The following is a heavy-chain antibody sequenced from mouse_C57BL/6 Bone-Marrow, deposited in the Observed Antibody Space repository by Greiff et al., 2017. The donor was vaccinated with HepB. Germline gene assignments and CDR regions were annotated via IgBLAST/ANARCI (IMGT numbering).Heavy chain of an antibody. D-gene: IGHD2-14*01. J-gene: IGHJ4*01. V-gene: IGHV14-4*01. CDR2: IDPENGDT. Sequence: EVQLQESGAELVRPGASVKLSCTASGFNIKDDYMHWVKQRPEQGLEWIGWIDPENGDTEYASKFQGKATITADTSSNTAYLQLSSLTSEDTAVYYCTRGTLYYYAMDYWGQGTSVTVSS. CDR3: TRGTLYYYAMDY. CDR1: GFNIKDDY.